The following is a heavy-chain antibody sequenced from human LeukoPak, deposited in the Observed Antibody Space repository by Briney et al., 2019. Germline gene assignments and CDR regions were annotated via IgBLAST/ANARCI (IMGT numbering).Heavy chain of an antibody. D-gene: IGHD3-22*01. J-gene: IGHJ5*02. Sequence: SETLSLTCAVYGGSFSGYYWSWIRQPPGKGLEWIGEINHSGSTNYNPSLKSRVTISVDTSKNQFSLKLSSVTAADTAVYYCARAQRTMIDTPSPPHWFDPWGQGTLVTVSS. CDR3: ARAQRTMIDTPSPPHWFDP. V-gene: IGHV4-34*01. CDR1: GGSFSGYY. CDR2: INHSGST.